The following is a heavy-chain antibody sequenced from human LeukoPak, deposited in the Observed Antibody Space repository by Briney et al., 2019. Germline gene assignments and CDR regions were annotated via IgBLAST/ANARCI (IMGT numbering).Heavy chain of an antibody. V-gene: IGHV1-18*04. CDR3: ARGRDSSSWYEALGWFDP. CDR2: ISAYNGNT. J-gene: IGHJ5*02. Sequence: ASVKVSCKASGYTFTDYYMHWVRQAPGQGLEWMGWISAYNGNTNYAQKLQGRVTMTTDTSTSTAYMELRSLRSDDTAVYYCARGRDSSSWYEALGWFDPWGQGTLVTVSS. CDR1: GYTFTDYY. D-gene: IGHD6-13*01.